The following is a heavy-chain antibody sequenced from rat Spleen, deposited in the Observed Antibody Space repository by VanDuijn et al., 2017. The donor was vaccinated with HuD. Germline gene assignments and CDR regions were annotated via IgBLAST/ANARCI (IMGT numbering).Heavy chain of an antibody. D-gene: IGHD1-2*01. CDR1: GFSLTSYG. Sequence: QVQMKETGPGLVQTTQTLSVTCTVSGFSLTSYGVHWVRQAPGKGLEWMGIIWGDGSTNYNSALKSRLSISRDTSKSQVFLTMNSLQTDDTATYYCATHGTMAARSGYYFDYWGQGTLVTVSS. CDR3: ATHGTMAARSGYYFDY. V-gene: IGHV2-77*01. CDR2: IWGDGST. J-gene: IGHJ3*01.